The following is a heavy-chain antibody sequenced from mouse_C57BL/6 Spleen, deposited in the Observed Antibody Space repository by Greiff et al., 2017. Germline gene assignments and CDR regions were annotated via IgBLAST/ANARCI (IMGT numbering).Heavy chain of an antibody. CDR3: TRGGPFAY. J-gene: IGHJ3*01. CDR2: IDPETGGP. CDR1: GYTFTDNE. Sequence: VQLQQSGAELVRPGASVTLSCKASGYTFTDNEVHWVKQTPVHGLEWIGAIDPETGGPAYNQKFKGKAILTADKSSSTAYMELRSLTSEDSAVYYCTRGGPFAYWGQGTLVTVSA. V-gene: IGHV1-15*01.